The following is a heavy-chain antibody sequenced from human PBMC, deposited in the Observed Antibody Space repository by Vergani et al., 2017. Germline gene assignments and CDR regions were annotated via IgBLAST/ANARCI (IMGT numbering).Heavy chain of an antibody. CDR2: IGTAGDT. CDR3: ARDRGSTGYSSGYVDY. Sequence: EVQLVESGGGLVKPGGSLRLSCAASGFTFSSYDMHWVRQATGKGLEWVSAIGTAGDTYYPGSVKGRFTISRENAKNSLYLQMNSLRAGDTAVYYCARDRGSTGYSSGYVDYWGQGTLVTVSS. CDR1: GFTFSSYD. J-gene: IGHJ4*02. D-gene: IGHD6-19*01. V-gene: IGHV3-13*01.